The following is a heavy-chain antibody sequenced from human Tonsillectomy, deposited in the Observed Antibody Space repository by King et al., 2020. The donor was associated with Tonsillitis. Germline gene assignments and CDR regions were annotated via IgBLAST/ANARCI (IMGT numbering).Heavy chain of an antibody. CDR2: ISGSGGKT. CDR3: AKVNVDCSVGSCPISSYYYAMDV. Sequence: VQLVESGGGLVQPGGSLRLSCAASGFTFSSYGMNWVRQAPGKGLEWVSAISGSGGKTYHADSVKGRFAISRDNAKNTLYLQMNSLRAEDTAVYYCAKVNVDCSVGSCPISSYYYAMDVWGQGTTVTVSS. J-gene: IGHJ6*02. D-gene: IGHD2-15*01. V-gene: IGHV3-23*04. CDR1: GFTFSSYG.